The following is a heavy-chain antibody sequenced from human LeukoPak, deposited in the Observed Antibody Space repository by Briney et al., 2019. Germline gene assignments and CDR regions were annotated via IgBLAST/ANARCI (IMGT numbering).Heavy chain of an antibody. CDR2: IYYSGST. J-gene: IGHJ6*03. CDR1: GGSISSSYYY. Sequence: SETLSLTCTVSGGSISSSYYYWGWIRQPPGKGLEWIGSIYYSGSTNYNPSLKSRVTISVDTSKNQFSLKLSSVTAADTAVYYCARRARYYYDSPAYGAGDYYYYYMDVWGKGTTVTISS. CDR3: ARRARYYYDSPAYGAGDYYYYYMDV. D-gene: IGHD3-22*01. V-gene: IGHV4-39*07.